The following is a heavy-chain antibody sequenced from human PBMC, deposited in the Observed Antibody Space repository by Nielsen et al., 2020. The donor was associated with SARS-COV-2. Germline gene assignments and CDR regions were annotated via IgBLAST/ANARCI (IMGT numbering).Heavy chain of an antibody. J-gene: IGHJ5*02. Sequence: GESLKISCAASGFNFSSYSMNWVRQAPGKGLEWVSSISSSSYIYYADSVKGRFTISRDNAKNSLYLQMNSLRAEDTAVYYCARDDSWGQGTLVTVSS. D-gene: IGHD2-21*01. CDR3: ARDDS. CDR2: ISSSSYI. V-gene: IGHV3-21*01. CDR1: GFNFSSYS.